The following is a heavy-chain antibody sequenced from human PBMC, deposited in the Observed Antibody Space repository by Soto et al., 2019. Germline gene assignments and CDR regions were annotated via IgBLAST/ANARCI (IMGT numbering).Heavy chain of an antibody. CDR2: ISAYNGNT. D-gene: IGHD6-19*01. CDR3: ARFRGIALAPDAFHI. CDR1: GYTFTSYG. Sequence: ASGKVSCKASGYTFTSYGISWVRQAPGQGLEWMGWISAYNGNTNYAQKLQGRVTMTTDTSTSTAYMELRSLRSDDTAVYYCARFRGIALAPDAFHIWGQGTMGTVS. J-gene: IGHJ3*02. V-gene: IGHV1-18*01.